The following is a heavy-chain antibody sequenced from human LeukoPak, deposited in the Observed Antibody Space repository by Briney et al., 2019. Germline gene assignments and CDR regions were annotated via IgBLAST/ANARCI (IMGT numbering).Heavy chain of an antibody. V-gene: IGHV3-30*02. J-gene: IGHJ5*02. Sequence: GGSLRLSCAASGFTFSSYGMHWVRQAPGKGLEWVAFIRYDGSNKYYADSVKGRFTISRDNSKNALYLQMNSLRAEDTAVYYCAREDIAAAGYDPWGQGTLVTVSS. CDR3: AREDIAAAGYDP. D-gene: IGHD6-13*01. CDR1: GFTFSSYG. CDR2: IRYDGSNK.